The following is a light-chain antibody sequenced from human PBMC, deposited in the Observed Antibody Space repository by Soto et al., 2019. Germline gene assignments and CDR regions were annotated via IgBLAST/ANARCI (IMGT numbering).Light chain of an antibody. Sequence: DLVMTQSPLSLPVTPGETASISCRSSQSLLRNGYSCLDWYLQRPGQSPQLLIHLASTRASWVTDIFSGNESATEFTRKISIVEAEDVWVYYFMQALQTPATFVGGTRVEI. CDR2: LAS. J-gene: IGKJ4*01. V-gene: IGKV2-28*01. CDR1: QSLLRNGYSC. CDR3: MQALQTPAT.